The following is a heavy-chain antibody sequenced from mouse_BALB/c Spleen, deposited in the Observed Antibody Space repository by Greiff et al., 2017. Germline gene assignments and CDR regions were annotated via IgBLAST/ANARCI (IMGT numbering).Heavy chain of an antibody. CDR1: GFTFSSYG. Sequence: EVMLVESGGDLVKPGGSLKLSCAASGFTFSSYGMSWVRQTPDKRLEWVATISSGGSYTYYPDSVKGRFTISRDNAKNTLYLQMSSLKSEDTAMYYCARDFDDYGTWFAYWGQGTLVTVSA. CDR3: ARDFDDYGTWFAY. D-gene: IGHD2-4*01. CDR2: ISSGGSYT. V-gene: IGHV5-6*01. J-gene: IGHJ3*01.